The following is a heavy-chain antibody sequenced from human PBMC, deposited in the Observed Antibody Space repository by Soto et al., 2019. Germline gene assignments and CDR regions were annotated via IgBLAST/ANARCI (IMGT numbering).Heavy chain of an antibody. CDR3: ARELRARRGAFDI. D-gene: IGHD3-10*01. J-gene: IGHJ3*02. CDR1: GFTFSSYA. CDR2: ISYDGSNK. Sequence: GGSLRLSCAASGFTFSSYAMHWVRQAPGKGLEWGAVISYDGSNKYYADSVKGRFTISRDNSKNTLYLQMNSLRAEDTAVYYCARELRARRGAFDIWGQGTMVTVSS. V-gene: IGHV3-30-3*01.